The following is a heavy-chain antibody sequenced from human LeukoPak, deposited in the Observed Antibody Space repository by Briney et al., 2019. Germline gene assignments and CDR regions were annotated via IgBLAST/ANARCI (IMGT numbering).Heavy chain of an antibody. V-gene: IGHV4-59*01. D-gene: IGHD1-26*01. CDR2: IYYTGSI. CDR3: ARGGVRFDT. J-gene: IGHJ5*02. Sequence: SETLSLTCTVSGDSISSYYWSWIRQSPGKGLEWIGYIYYTGSIKYNPSLEGRVTISVDTSKNQFSLKLSSVIAADTAVYYCARGGVRFDTWGQGTLVTVSS. CDR1: GDSISSYY.